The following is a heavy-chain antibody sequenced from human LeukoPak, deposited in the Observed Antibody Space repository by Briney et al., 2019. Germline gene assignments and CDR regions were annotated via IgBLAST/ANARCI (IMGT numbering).Heavy chain of an antibody. CDR3: ARTYYYGSGSYYHFDY. J-gene: IGHJ4*02. CDR2: IYYSGST. D-gene: IGHD3-10*01. V-gene: IGHV4-59*01. Sequence: SETLSLTCTVSGGSLSSYYWNWMRQPPGKGLEWIGYIYYSGSTNYNPSLKSRVTISVDTSKNQFSLKLSSVTAADTAVYYCARTYYYGSGSYYHFDYRGQGTLVTVSS. CDR1: GGSLSSYY.